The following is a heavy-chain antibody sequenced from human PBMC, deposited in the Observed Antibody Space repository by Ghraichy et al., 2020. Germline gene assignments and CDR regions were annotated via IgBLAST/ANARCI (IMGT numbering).Heavy chain of an antibody. J-gene: IGHJ6*02. CDR2: ISHDGNAK. CDR3: ARDVKSSSWSYYYYAMDV. CDR1: GFTFSTYS. V-gene: IGHV3-30*09. Sequence: GSLRLSCAASGFTFSTYSMHWVRQAPGKGPEWVAVISHDGNAKYYGDSVKGRFAISRDNSKNTLHLQMSSLRAEDTAVYYCARDVKSSSWSYYYYAMDVWGHGTTVTVSS. D-gene: IGHD6-13*01.